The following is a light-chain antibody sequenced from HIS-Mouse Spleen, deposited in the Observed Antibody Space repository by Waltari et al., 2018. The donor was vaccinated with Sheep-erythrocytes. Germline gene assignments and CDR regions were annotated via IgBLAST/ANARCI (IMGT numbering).Light chain of an antibody. CDR2: QDS. Sequence: SYELTQPPSVSVSPGQTASITCSGDNWGDKYACWYQQKPGQSPVLVIYQDSKRPSGIPERFSGSNSGNTATLTISGTQAEDEADYYCCSYAGSYTLVFGGGTKLTVL. V-gene: IGLV3-1*01. CDR3: CSYAGSYTLV. J-gene: IGLJ2*01. CDR1: NWGDKY.